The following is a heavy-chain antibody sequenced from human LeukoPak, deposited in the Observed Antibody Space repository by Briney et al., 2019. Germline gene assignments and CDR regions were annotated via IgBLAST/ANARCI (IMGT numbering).Heavy chain of an antibody. CDR3: ARVPLGGFGDY. CDR1: GFTFSSYE. CDR2: ISSSGSTI. D-gene: IGHD3-10*01. V-gene: IGHV3-48*03. Sequence: PGGSLRLSCAASGFTFSSYEMNWVRQAPGKGLEWVSYISSSGSTIYYADSVKGRFTISRDNAKNSLYLQMNSLRAEDTAVYYCARVPLGGFGDYWGQGTLVTVSS. J-gene: IGHJ4*02.